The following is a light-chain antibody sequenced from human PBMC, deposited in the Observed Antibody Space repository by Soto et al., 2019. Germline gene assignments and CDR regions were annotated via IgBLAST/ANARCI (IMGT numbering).Light chain of an antibody. CDR2: GAS. CDR3: LQHNSYPRT. CDR1: QGIRND. Sequence: DIEMTQSPSSLSAFVGDRVTMTCRASQGIRNDLVWYQQKPGKAPKRLIYGASSLQSGVPSRFSGSGSETEFTFTISSLQPEDFATYFCLQHNSYPRTFGQGTKVDIK. J-gene: IGKJ1*01. V-gene: IGKV1-17*01.